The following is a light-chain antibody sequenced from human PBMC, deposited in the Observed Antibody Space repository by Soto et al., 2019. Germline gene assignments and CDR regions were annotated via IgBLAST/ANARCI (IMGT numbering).Light chain of an antibody. CDR2: LNNDGSH. V-gene: IGLV4-69*01. Sequence: QLVLTQSPSASASLGASVKLTCTLSSGHSSYAIAWHQQQPEKGPRYLMKLNNDGSHNKGDGIPDRFSGSSSGAERYLTISSLQSEDEADYYCQTWGTATVVFGGGTKLTVL. CDR3: QTWGTATVV. CDR1: SGHSSYA. J-gene: IGLJ2*01.